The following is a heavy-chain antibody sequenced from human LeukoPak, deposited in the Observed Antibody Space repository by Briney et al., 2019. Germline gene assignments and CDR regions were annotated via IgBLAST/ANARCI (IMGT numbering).Heavy chain of an antibody. CDR2: ISSSSSYI. D-gene: IGHD3-3*01. V-gene: IGHV3-21*01. CDR1: GFTFSSYS. J-gene: IGHJ3*02. CDR3: ARDRNDFWSGYYRVDDAFDI. Sequence: GGSLRLSCAASGFTFSSYSMNWVRQAPGKGLEWVSSISSSSSYIYYADSVKGRFTISRDNAKNSLYLQMNSLRAEDTAVYYCARDRNDFWSGYYRVDDAFDIWGQGTMVTVSS.